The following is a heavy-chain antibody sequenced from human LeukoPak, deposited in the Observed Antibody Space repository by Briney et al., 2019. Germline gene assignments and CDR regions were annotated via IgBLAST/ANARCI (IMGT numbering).Heavy chain of an antibody. V-gene: IGHV1-2*04. CDR1: VYTFTGYY. J-gene: IGHJ4*02. CDR3: ARDSTGPFDY. Sequence: ASVTVSCKASVYTFTGYYMHWVGQAPGQGVEWMGWINPNSGGTNYAQKFQGWVTTTRDTSISTAYMELSRLRSDDTAVYYCARDSTGPFDYWGQGTLVTVSS. D-gene: IGHD6-19*01. CDR2: INPNSGGT.